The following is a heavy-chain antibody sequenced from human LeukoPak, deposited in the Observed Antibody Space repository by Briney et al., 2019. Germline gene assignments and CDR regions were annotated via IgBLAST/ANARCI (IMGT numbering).Heavy chain of an antibody. CDR3: AKEIAFFGVTEWFDP. D-gene: IGHD3-3*01. V-gene: IGHV3-23*01. CDR2: ISGSGGGT. CDR1: GFTFSSYA. Sequence: GGTLRLSCAASGFTFSSYAMSWIRKAPGQGLEWVSAISGSGGGTYYADSVMGRFTISRDNSKNTLYLQMNSLRAEATAVYYCAKEIAFFGVTEWFDPWGQGTLVTVPS. J-gene: IGHJ5*02.